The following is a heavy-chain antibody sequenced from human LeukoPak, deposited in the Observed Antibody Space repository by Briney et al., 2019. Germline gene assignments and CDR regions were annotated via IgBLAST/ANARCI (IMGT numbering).Heavy chain of an antibody. V-gene: IGHV3-21*05. CDR3: ARDVESGGSCYDSSGYYVHFDY. Sequence: PGGSLRLSCTTSGFTFRNYGMTWVRQAPGKGLEWVSYISSSSSYIYYADSVKGRFTISRDNAKNSLYLQMNSLRAEDTAVYYCARDVESGGSCYDSSGYYVHFDYWGQGTLVTVSS. D-gene: IGHD3-22*01. CDR1: GFTFRNYG. CDR2: ISSSSSYI. J-gene: IGHJ4*02.